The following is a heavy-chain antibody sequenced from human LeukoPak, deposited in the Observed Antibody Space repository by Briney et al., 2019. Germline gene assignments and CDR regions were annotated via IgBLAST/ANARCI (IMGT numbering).Heavy chain of an antibody. J-gene: IGHJ4*02. Sequence: SETLSLTCTVSGASISSHYWSWIRQPPGKGLEWIGYIHYSGSTRYKPSLESRVTISSDTSKNQFSLKLSSVTAADTAVYYCARGVRAKNLDYWGQGTLVTVSS. CDR2: IHYSGST. D-gene: IGHD3-10*01. CDR1: GASISSHY. CDR3: ARGVRAKNLDY. V-gene: IGHV4-59*11.